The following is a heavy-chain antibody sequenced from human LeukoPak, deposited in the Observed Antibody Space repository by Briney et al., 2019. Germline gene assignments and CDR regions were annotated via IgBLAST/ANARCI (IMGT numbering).Heavy chain of an antibody. CDR1: GFTFSSYS. CDR2: ISSSSTI. D-gene: IGHD6-6*01. Sequence: PGGSLRLSCAASGFTFSSYSMSWVRQAPGKGLKWVSDISSSSTIYYADSVKGRFTISRDNAKNSLYLQMNSLRDEDTAVYYCARTGYSSSSGWAYYYYYYMDVWGKGTTVTVSS. CDR3: ARTGYSSSSGWAYYYYYYMDV. V-gene: IGHV3-48*02. J-gene: IGHJ6*03.